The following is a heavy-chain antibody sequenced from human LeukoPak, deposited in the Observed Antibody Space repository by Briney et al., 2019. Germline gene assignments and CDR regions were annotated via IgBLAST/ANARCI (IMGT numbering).Heavy chain of an antibody. CDR3: ARDGGSYYFSPDAFDI. CDR1: GGSISSGGYS. J-gene: IGHJ3*02. D-gene: IGHD1-26*01. V-gene: IGHV4-30-2*01. Sequence: SQTLSLTCAASGGSISSGGYSWSWVRQPPGKGLEWIGYIYHSGSTYYNPSLKSRVTISVDRSKNQFSLKLSSVTAADTAVYYCARDGGSYYFSPDAFDIWGQGTMVTVSS. CDR2: IYHSGST.